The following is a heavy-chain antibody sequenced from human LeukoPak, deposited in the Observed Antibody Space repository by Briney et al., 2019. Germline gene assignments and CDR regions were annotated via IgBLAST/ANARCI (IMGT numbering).Heavy chain of an antibody. CDR1: GFTFSTSW. CDR3: ARGRYSGTTYYFDY. D-gene: IGHD5-12*01. J-gene: IGHJ4*02. Sequence: GGSLRLSCAASGFTFSTSWMSWVRQVPGKRLEWVANIKKDGSETYYVDSVKGRFTISRDNAKNSLYLQMNSLRAEDTAMYYCARGRYSGTTYYFDYWGQGTLVTVSS. V-gene: IGHV3-7*03. CDR2: IKKDGSET.